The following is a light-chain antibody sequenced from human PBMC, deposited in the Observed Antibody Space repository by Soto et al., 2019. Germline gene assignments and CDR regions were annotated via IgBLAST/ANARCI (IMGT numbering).Light chain of an antibody. CDR1: SSDIGDSNY. V-gene: IGLV2-14*03. Sequence: QSVLTQPASVSGSPGQSITISCTGTSSDIGDSNYVSWYQQHPGKAPKLVIYDVSNRPSGVSNRFSGSKSANTASLTISGLQAEDKADYYCSSFRSSSTSYVFGTGTMVTVL. CDR3: SSFRSSSTSYV. J-gene: IGLJ1*01. CDR2: DVS.